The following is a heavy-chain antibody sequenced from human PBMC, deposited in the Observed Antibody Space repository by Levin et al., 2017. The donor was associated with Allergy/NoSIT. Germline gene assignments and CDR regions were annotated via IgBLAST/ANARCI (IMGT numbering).Heavy chain of an antibody. CDR3: ARDRGYGGKAFGLGPNRRYFQH. Sequence: GESLKISCKASGYTFTSYYMHWVRQAPGQGLEWMGIINPSGGSTSYAQKFQGRVTMTRDTSTSTVYMELSSLRSEDTAVYYCARDRGYGGKAFGLGPNRRYFQHWGQGTLVTVSS. D-gene: IGHD4-23*01. J-gene: IGHJ1*01. V-gene: IGHV1-46*01. CDR1: GYTFTSYY. CDR2: INPSGGST.